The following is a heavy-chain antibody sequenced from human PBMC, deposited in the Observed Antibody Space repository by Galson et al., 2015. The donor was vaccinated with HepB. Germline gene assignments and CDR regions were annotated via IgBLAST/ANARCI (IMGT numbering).Heavy chain of an antibody. D-gene: IGHD4-23*01. V-gene: IGHV1-69*13. J-gene: IGHJ6*02. CDR3: ASKDYGGAGNYYYGIDV. CDR1: GVTFRNSA. Sequence: SVKVSCKASGVTFRNSAISWVRQAPGQGLEWMGGIMPIFRSPDYAQKFKGRVTITADESTNTAYMELSSLSSEDTAIYYCASKDYGGAGNYYYGIDVWGQGTTVIVSS. CDR2: IMPIFRSP.